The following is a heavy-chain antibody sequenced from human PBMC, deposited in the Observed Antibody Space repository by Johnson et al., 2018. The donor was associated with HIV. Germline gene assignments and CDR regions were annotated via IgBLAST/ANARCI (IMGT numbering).Heavy chain of an antibody. V-gene: IGHV3-53*01. CDR2: IYSGGST. CDR3: ARGLLAGNDAFDI. Sequence: VHLVESGGGLIQPGGSLRLSRAASGFTVSSNYMSWVRQAPGKGLEWVSVIYSGGSTYYADSVKGRFTITRDNSKNTLYLQMNSLRAEDTAVYYCARGLLAGNDAFDIWGQGTMVTVSS. CDR1: GFTVSSNY. D-gene: IGHD6-13*01. J-gene: IGHJ3*02.